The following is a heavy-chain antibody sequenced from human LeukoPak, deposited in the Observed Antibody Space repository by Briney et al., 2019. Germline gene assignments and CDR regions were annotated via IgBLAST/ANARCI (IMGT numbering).Heavy chain of an antibody. V-gene: IGHV3-23*01. CDR2: FSGIGGST. CDR3: AKDRTNGGWYSGAFDI. CDR1: GFTFDNFE. D-gene: IGHD6-19*01. J-gene: IGHJ3*02. Sequence: GGSLRLSCAASGFTFDNFEMTWVRQAPGKGLEWVSAFSGIGGSTYYADSVKGRFTISRDYSKNTLYLQMYRLRAEDTGVYYCAKDRTNGGWYSGAFDIWGQGTMVTVSS.